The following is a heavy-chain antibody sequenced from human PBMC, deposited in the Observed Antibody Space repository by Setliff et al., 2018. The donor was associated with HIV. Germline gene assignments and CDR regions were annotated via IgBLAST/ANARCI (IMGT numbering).Heavy chain of an antibody. J-gene: IGHJ4*02. Sequence: SVKVSCKASGGSFGSFAISWVRQAPGQGLEWMGWINPNSGGTNYAQSYQGRVTITRDTSATTAYMELSSLRSEDTAVYYCARDHRPNYYDNSGSPGYRGQGTLVTV. V-gene: IGHV1-69*10. D-gene: IGHD3-22*01. CDR3: ARDHRPNYYDNSGSPGY. CDR1: GGSFGSFA. CDR2: INPNSGGT.